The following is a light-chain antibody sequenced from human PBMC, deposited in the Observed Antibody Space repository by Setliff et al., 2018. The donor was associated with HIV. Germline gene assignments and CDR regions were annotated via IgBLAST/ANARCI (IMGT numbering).Light chain of an antibody. V-gene: IGLV2-14*03. J-gene: IGLJ1*01. CDR2: DVS. CDR3: SSYVTGSTYV. Sequence: QSVLTQPASVSGSPGQSITISCTGSSTDVGRYIFVSWYQQHPGKAPRLMIFDVSNRPSGVSNRFSGSKSGSTASLTISGLQPEDEADYYCSSYVTGSTYVCGTGTK. CDR1: STDVGRYIF.